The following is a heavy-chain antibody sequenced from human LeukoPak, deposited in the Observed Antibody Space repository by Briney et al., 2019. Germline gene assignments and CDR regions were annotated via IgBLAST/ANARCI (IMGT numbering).Heavy chain of an antibody. CDR3: ARAGAVAGSYYFDY. V-gene: IGHV3-21*01. Sequence: GGSLRLSCAASGFTFSSYSMNWVRQATGKGLEWVSSISSSSSYIYYADSVKGRFTISRDNAKNSLYLQMNSLRAEDTAVYYCARAGAVAGSYYFDYWGQGTLVTVSS. CDR2: ISSSSSYI. D-gene: IGHD6-19*01. CDR1: GFTFSSYS. J-gene: IGHJ4*02.